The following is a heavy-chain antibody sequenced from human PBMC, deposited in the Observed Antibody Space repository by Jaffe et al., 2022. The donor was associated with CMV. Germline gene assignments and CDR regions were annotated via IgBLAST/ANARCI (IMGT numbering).Heavy chain of an antibody. V-gene: IGHV2-70*15. Sequence: QVTLRESGPALVKPTQTLTLTCTFSGFSLSTSGMCVSWIRQPPGKALEWLARIDWDDDKYYSTSLKTRLTISKDTSKNQVVLTMTNMDPVDTATYYCARTDITMNKVQGVPPYFDYWGQGTLVTVSS. CDR3: ARTDITMNKVQGVPPYFDY. J-gene: IGHJ4*02. D-gene: IGHD3-22*01. CDR2: IDWDDDK. CDR1: GFSLSTSGMC.